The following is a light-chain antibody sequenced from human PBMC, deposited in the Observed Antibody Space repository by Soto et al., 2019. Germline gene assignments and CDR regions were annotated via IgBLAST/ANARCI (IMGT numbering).Light chain of an antibody. Sequence: ETVLTQSPGTLSLSPGERATLSCRASQSVRSRYLAWYQQKPGQAPRLLISGASSRATGIPDRFSGSGSGTDFTLAINSLQSEGFAVYWCQQYNTWPPTFGPGTTVDIK. V-gene: IGKV3-20*01. J-gene: IGKJ3*01. CDR1: QSVRSRY. CDR2: GAS. CDR3: QQYNTWPPT.